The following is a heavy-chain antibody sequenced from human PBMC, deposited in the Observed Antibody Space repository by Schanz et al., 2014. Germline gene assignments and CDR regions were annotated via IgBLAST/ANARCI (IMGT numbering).Heavy chain of an antibody. J-gene: IGHJ5*02. D-gene: IGHD5-12*01. Sequence: QVQLVESGGGVVQPGRSLRLSCAASGFTFSNYGLHWVRQAPGKGLEWVTVISYDGNTKYYADSVKGRFTISRANSKTTLYLQTNRMRPDATAEYCSAKALNRVATAPQSWGQGTLVTVSS. CDR1: GFTFSNYG. CDR2: ISYDGNTK. V-gene: IGHV3-30*18. CDR3: AKALNRVATAPQS.